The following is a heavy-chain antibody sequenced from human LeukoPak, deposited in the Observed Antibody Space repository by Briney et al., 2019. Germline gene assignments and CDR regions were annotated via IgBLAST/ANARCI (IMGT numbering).Heavy chain of an antibody. CDR1: GYPFRNYD. V-gene: IGHV1-8*01. D-gene: IGHD4-17*01. CDR2: INPHRGKT. CDR3: ARLSSHYGDYKVDP. J-gene: IGHJ5*02. Sequence: ASVKVSCKTSGYPFRNYDINWVRQATGQGLEWMGWINPHRGKTGYAQKFQGRVTMTTDTSANTAYMDLSSLRSEDTAVYYCARLSSHYGDYKVDPWGQGTLVTVSS.